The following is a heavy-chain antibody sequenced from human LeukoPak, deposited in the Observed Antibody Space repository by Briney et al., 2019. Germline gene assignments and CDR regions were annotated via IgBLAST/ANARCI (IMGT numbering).Heavy chain of an antibody. Sequence: SETLSLTCAVYGESFSGYYWSWIRQPPGKGLEWIGEINHSGSTNYNPSLKSRVTISVDTSKNQFSLKLSSVTAADTAVYYCARSRGDGWFGELLSPNFDYWGQGTLVTVSS. V-gene: IGHV4-34*01. D-gene: IGHD3-10*01. J-gene: IGHJ4*02. CDR2: INHSGST. CDR1: GESFSGYY. CDR3: ARSRGDGWFGELLSPNFDY.